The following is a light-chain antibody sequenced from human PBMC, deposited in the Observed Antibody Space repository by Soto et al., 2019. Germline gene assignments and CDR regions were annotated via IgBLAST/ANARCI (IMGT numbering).Light chain of an antibody. V-gene: IGLV2-8*01. CDR3: RSYTGSNNVV. J-gene: IGLJ2*01. CDR1: SSDIGGYNY. CDR2: EVT. Sequence: QSALTQPPSASGSPGQSVTISCTGTSSDIGGYNYVSWYRQHPGKAPKLMIYEVTKRPSGVPDRFSGSKSGNTASLTVSGVQAEDEADYYCRSYTGSNNVVFGGGTKLTVL.